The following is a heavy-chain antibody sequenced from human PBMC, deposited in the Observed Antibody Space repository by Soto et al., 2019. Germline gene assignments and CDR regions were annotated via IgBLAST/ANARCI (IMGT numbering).Heavy chain of an antibody. CDR2: SKNSGTT. V-gene: IGHV4-39*01. J-gene: IGHJ3*02. CDR1: GGYISSSRCH. D-gene: IGHD1-26*01. CDR3: ARHGITGSYYDAFDI. Sequence: SETLSLTCTVSGGYISSSRCHWGWIRHPPGTGLEWIASSKNSGTTFNTPYLKSRVTLSVDTSKNQFALKLSSVTAAETAVYYCARHGITGSYYDAFDIWGQGTMVT.